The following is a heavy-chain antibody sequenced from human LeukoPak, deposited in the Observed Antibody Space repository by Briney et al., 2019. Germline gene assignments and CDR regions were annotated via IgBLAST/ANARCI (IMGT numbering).Heavy chain of an antibody. D-gene: IGHD3-16*01. CDR2: IIDSGEST. CDR1: GFTFSSYA. V-gene: IGHV3-23*01. CDR3: AKLGGQELHNYYVAV. Sequence: VGSLRLSCAASGFTFSSYAMSWVRQAPGKGLEWVSGIIDSGESTYYANFAKGRFTISRDNSNNTLYLQMNSLRAEDTAVYYCAKLGGQELHNYYVAVCGKGTTVAVSS. J-gene: IGHJ6*03.